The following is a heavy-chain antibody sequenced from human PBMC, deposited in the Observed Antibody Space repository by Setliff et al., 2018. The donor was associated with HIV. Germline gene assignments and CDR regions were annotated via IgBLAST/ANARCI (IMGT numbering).Heavy chain of an antibody. V-gene: IGHV1-2*02. Sequence: ASVKVSCKASGYSFSGYYMHWVRQAPGQGLEWMGWINPNNGGTSYAQKFQGRVTMTRDTSTSTAYMELRSLRSDDTAMYYCARPGGSYGDYGWYLRFWGQGTLVTVSS. CDR3: ARPGGSYGDYGWYLRF. J-gene: IGHJ4*02. CDR2: INPNNGGT. CDR1: GYSFSGYY. D-gene: IGHD4-17*01.